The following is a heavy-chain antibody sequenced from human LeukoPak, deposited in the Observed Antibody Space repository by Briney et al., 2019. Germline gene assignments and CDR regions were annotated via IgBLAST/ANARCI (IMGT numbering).Heavy chain of an antibody. CDR3: ARVGPPTNYADYDLSYYYYDYMDV. CDR1: GYTFTGYY. J-gene: IGHJ6*03. D-gene: IGHD4-17*01. CDR2: INPNNGGT. Sequence: ASVNVSCKASGYTFTGYYMHWVRQAPGQGLEWMGWINPNNGGTNYAQKFQGRVTMTRDTSISTAYMDLSRLRSDDTAVYYCARVGPPTNYADYDLSYYYYDYMDVWGKGTTVTVSS. V-gene: IGHV1-2*02.